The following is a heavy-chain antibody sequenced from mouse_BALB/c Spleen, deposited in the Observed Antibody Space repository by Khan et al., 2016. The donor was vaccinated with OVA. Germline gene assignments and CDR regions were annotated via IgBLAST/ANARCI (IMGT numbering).Heavy chain of an antibody. CDR3: ARGNWQSYYFDY. J-gene: IGHJ2*01. V-gene: IGHV1S136*01. Sequence: VQLQQSGPELVKPGTSVKMSCKASGYRFTSYIIHWVKQRPGQGLEWIGYINPYNGATKYNEKFKGKATLTSDKSSNTAYKELSSLTSEDSAVYYCARGNWQSYYFDYWGQGTTLTVSS. D-gene: IGHD4-1*01. CDR2: INPYNGAT. CDR1: GYRFTSYI.